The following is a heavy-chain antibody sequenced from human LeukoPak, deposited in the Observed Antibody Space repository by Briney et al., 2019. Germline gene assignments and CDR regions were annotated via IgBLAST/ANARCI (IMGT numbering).Heavy chain of an antibody. Sequence: SETLSLTCAVSGGSISSGGYSWSWIRQPPGKGLEWIGNIYYSGSANHNPSLKSRVTISRDTSKNQFSLKLTSVTTADTAVYYCASLYYYDSSGYYKFNYWGQGTLVTVSS. CDR3: ASLYYYDSSGYYKFNY. CDR2: IYYSGSA. V-gene: IGHV4-61*08. J-gene: IGHJ4*02. D-gene: IGHD3-22*01. CDR1: GGSISSGGYS.